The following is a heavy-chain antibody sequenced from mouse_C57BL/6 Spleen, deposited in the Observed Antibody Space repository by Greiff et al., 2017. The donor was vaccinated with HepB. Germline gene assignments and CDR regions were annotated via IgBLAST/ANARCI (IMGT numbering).Heavy chain of an antibody. Sequence: ESGAELVKPGASVKISCKASGYAFSSYWMNWVKQRPGKGLEWIGQIYPGDGDTNYNGKFKGKATLTADKSSSTAYMQLSSLTSEDSAVYFCARDYYSNLYFDYWGQGTTLTVSS. D-gene: IGHD2-5*01. CDR3: ARDYYSNLYFDY. V-gene: IGHV1-80*01. J-gene: IGHJ2*01. CDR1: GYAFSSYW. CDR2: IYPGDGDT.